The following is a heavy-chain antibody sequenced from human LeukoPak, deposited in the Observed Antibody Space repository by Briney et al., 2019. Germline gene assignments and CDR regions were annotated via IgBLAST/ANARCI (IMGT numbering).Heavy chain of an antibody. Sequence: VASVKVSCKASGYTFTGYYMHWVRQAPGQGLEWMGWINPNSGGTNYAQKFQGRVTMTRDTSISTAYMELSRLRSDDTAVYYCARDLVATSILGFDYWGQGTLATVSS. CDR2: INPNSGGT. J-gene: IGHJ4*02. D-gene: IGHD5-12*01. CDR1: GYTFTGYY. V-gene: IGHV1-2*02. CDR3: ARDLVATSILGFDY.